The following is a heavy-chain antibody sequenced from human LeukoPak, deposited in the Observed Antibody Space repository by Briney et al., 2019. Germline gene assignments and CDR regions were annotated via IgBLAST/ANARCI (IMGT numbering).Heavy chain of an antibody. D-gene: IGHD6-13*01. Sequence: SETLSLTCTVSGCSISSGYYWGWIRQPPGKGLEWIGSIYHSGSTYYNPSLKSRVTISVDTSKNQFSLKLSSVTAADTAVYYCAREQQLGYWGQGTLVTVSS. J-gene: IGHJ4*02. CDR3: AREQQLGY. V-gene: IGHV4-38-2*02. CDR2: IYHSGST. CDR1: GCSISSGYY.